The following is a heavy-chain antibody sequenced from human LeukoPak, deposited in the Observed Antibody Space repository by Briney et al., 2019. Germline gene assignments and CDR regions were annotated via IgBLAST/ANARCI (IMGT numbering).Heavy chain of an antibody. J-gene: IGHJ4*02. CDR2: INPNSGGT. CDR1: GYTFTGYY. D-gene: IGHD3-9*01. CDR3: AREAYYDILTPDY. Sequence: ASVKVSCKASGYTFTGYYMHWVRQAPGQGLEWMGWINPNSGGTNYAQKFQGRVTMTRDASISTAYMELSRLRSDDTAVYYCAREAYYDILTPDYWGQGTLVTVSS. V-gene: IGHV1-2*02.